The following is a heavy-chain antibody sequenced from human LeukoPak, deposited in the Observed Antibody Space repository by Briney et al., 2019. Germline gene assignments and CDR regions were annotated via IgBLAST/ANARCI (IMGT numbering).Heavy chain of an antibody. CDR1: GFTLGSYA. J-gene: IGHJ4*02. D-gene: IGHD1-26*01. CDR2: ISGSGGST. Sequence: GGSLRLSCAASGFTLGSYAMSWVRQAPGKGLEWVSAISGSGGSTYYADSVKGRFTISRDNSKNTLYLQMNSLRAEDTAVYYCAKTMNRIVGATTNFDYWGQGTLVTVSS. V-gene: IGHV3-23*01. CDR3: AKTMNRIVGATTNFDY.